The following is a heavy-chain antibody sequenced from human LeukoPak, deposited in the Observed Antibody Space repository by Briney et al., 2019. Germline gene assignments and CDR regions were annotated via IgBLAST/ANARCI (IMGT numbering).Heavy chain of an antibody. Sequence: GGSLRLSCAASGFTPSSYEMNWVRQAPGKGLEWVSYISSTVGTIYYTDSVKGPFTISRDNTENSLYLQMNSLRAEDAAVYYCAYCSGSTCYYFDYWGQGTLVTVSS. CDR1: GFTPSSYE. V-gene: IGHV3-48*03. D-gene: IGHD2-15*01. CDR3: AYCSGSTCYYFDY. CDR2: ISSTVGTI. J-gene: IGHJ4*02.